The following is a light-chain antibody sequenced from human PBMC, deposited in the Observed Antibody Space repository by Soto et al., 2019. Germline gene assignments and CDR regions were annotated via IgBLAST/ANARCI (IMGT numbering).Light chain of an antibody. CDR3: QQYGSSPVT. J-gene: IGKJ4*01. Sequence: EIVLTQSPGTLSLSPGERVTLSCRASQAVNNNYLAWYQQIPGQAPRLLIYGASNRATGIPGRFGGSGSGTDFTLTISRLEPEDFARYYCQQYGSSPVTFGGGTKVDIK. V-gene: IGKV3-20*01. CDR2: GAS. CDR1: QAVNNNY.